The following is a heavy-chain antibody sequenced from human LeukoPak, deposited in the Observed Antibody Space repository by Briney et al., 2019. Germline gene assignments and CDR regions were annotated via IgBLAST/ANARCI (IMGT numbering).Heavy chain of an antibody. CDR2: IYKSGNT. CDR1: GGSISSSSYY. J-gene: IGHJ3*02. CDR3: ARQVYASGSADAFDI. V-gene: IGHV4-39*01. Sequence: SETLSLTCTVSGGSISSSSYYWGWIRQPPGKGLEWVGCIYKSGNTYYNPSLRSRVTISVDTSKNQFSLKQTSVTAADTAVYYCARQVYASGSADAFDIWGQGTMLTVSS. D-gene: IGHD3-10*01.